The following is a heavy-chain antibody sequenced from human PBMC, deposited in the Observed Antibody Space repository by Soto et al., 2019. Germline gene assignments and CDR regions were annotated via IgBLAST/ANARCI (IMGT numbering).Heavy chain of an antibody. V-gene: IGHV1-46*01. Sequence: QVQLVQSGAEVKKPGASVKVSCKASGYTFTSYYMHWVRQAPGQGLEWMGIINPSGGSTSYAQKFQGRGTMTRDTSTSTVYMELSSLRSEDTAVYYCARERGAADTHYYYYYGMDVWGQGTTVTVSS. CDR3: ARERGAADTHYYYYYGMDV. CDR2: INPSGGST. J-gene: IGHJ6*02. D-gene: IGHD6-13*01. CDR1: GYTFTSYY.